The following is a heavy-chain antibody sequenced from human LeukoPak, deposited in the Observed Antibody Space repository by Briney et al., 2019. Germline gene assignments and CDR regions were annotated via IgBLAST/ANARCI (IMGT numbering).Heavy chain of an antibody. CDR2: FDPEDGET. Sequence: ASVKVSCKVSGYTLTELSMHWVRQAPGKGLEWMGGFDPEDGETSYAQKFQGRVTMTRDTSTSTVYMELSSLRSEDTAVYYCATGGRDILTGYSNWFDPWGQGTLVTVSS. CDR1: GYTLTELS. V-gene: IGHV1-24*01. D-gene: IGHD3-9*01. CDR3: ATGGRDILTGYSNWFDP. J-gene: IGHJ5*02.